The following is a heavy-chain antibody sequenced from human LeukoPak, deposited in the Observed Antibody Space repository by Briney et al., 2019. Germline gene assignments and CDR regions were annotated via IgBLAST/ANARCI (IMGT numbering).Heavy chain of an antibody. J-gene: IGHJ6*02. CDR2: ISYDGSNK. CDR1: GFTFSSYA. Sequence: PGGSLRLSCAASGFTFSSYAMHGVRQAPGKGLEWVAVISYDGSNKYYADSVKGRFTISRDNSKNTLYLQMNSLRAEDTAVYYCARGAWKITAMANYYGMDVWGQGTTVTVSS. D-gene: IGHD5-18*01. CDR3: ARGAWKITAMANYYGMDV. V-gene: IGHV3-30-3*01.